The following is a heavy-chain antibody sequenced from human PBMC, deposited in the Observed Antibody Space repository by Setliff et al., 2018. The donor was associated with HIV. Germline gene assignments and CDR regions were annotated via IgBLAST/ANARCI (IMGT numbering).Heavy chain of an antibody. CDR3: ARQNSGWGVGLYYFDY. V-gene: IGHV4-39*01. J-gene: IGHJ4*02. Sequence: SETLSLTCSVSGGSISSSSDYWGWIRQPPGKGLEWIGSIYYSGSVYYNPSLQSRVTISVDTPSNQFSLKLSSVTAADTALYYCARQNSGWGVGLYYFDYWGQGTLVTVSS. D-gene: IGHD6-19*01. CDR1: GGSISSSSDY. CDR2: IYYSGSV.